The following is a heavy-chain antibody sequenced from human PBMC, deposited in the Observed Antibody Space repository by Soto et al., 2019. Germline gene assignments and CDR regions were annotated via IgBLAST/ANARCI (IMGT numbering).Heavy chain of an antibody. CDR2: IRGSGGST. CDR1: GFSFSSYA. CDR3: AKPRRGGGGFDY. V-gene: IGHV3-23*01. Sequence: LSLTCAPSGFSFSSYAMSWVRPAPGKGLEWGSAIRGSGGSTYYADSVKGRFTISRDNSKNTLYLQMNSLRAEDTAVYYCAKPRRGGGGFDYWGQGTLVTVSS. D-gene: IGHD3-10*01. J-gene: IGHJ4*02.